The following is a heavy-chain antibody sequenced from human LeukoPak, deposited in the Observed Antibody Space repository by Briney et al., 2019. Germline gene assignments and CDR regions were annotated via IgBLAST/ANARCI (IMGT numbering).Heavy chain of an antibody. J-gene: IGHJ6*03. Sequence: GGSLRLSCAASGFTFSSYNMNWVGQAPGKGLQWVSVISSTSNYIYYADSVRGRFIISRDNAKNSLYLYMNSLRAEDTAVYYCARDYTSSSRYYYYMDVWGKGTTVTVSS. CDR3: ARDYTSSSRYYYYMDV. D-gene: IGHD6-6*01. CDR1: GFTFSSYN. V-gene: IGHV3-21*01. CDR2: ISSTSNYI.